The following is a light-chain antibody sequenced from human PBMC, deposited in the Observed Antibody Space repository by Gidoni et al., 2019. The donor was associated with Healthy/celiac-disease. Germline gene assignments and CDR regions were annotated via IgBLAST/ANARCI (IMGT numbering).Light chain of an antibody. CDR1: QSVSSN. CDR2: GAS. Sequence: IVMPQSPATLSVSPGERATLSCRASQSVSSNLAWYQQKPGQAPRFLIYGASTRATGIPARFSGSGSGTEFTLTISSLQSEDFAVYYCQQYNNWPRTFGQGTKLEIK. CDR3: QQYNNWPRT. J-gene: IGKJ2*01. V-gene: IGKV3-15*01.